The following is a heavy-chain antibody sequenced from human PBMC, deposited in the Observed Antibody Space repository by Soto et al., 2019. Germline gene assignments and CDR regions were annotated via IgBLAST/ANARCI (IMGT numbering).Heavy chain of an antibody. Sequence: SETLSLTCTVSGGSISSDYWSWIRQPPGKGLEWIGYIYYSGSTNYNPSLKSRVTISVDTSKNQFSLKLSSVTAADTAVYYCASNLPYGDYGPFIDYWGQGTLVTVSS. CDR2: IYYSGST. D-gene: IGHD4-17*01. CDR1: GGSISSDY. CDR3: ASNLPYGDYGPFIDY. J-gene: IGHJ4*02. V-gene: IGHV4-59*01.